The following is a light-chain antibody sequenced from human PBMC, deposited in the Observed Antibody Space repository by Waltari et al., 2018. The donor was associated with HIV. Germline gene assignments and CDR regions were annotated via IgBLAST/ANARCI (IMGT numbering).Light chain of an antibody. J-gene: IGLJ1*01. CDR3: QSYDSSLSAFV. CDR2: GNN. V-gene: IGLV1-40*01. Sequence: QSLLTPPPSVSGAPGPRVPISCTGANSPLAAEYDVPSSQQLPGTAPKPLIYGNNNRPSGVPDRFSGSKSGTSASLAITGLQAEDEADYYCQSYDSSLSAFVFGTGTKVTVL. CDR1: NSPLAAEYD.